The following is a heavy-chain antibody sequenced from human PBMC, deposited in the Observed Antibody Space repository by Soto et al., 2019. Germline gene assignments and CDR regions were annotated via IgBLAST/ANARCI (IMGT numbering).Heavy chain of an antibody. CDR3: ARVSGIYYYGMDV. Sequence: QVQLQQWGAGLLKPSETLSLTCAVYGGSFSGYYWSWIRQPPGKGLEWIGEINHSGSTNYNPSLKSRVTISVDTCKNQFSLKLSSVTAADTAVYYCARVSGIYYYGMDVWGQGTTSPSP. CDR1: GGSFSGYY. CDR2: INHSGST. J-gene: IGHJ6*02. D-gene: IGHD3-10*01. V-gene: IGHV4-34*01.